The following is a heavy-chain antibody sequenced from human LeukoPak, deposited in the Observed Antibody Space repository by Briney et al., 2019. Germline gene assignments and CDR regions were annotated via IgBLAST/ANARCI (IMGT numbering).Heavy chain of an antibody. Sequence: ASVKVSCKASGYTFTGYYMHWVRQAPGQGLEWMGWINPNSGGTNYAQEFQGRVTMTRDTSISTAYMELSRLRSDDTAVYYCARSYDILTGYYPSYYYYYGMDVWGQGTTVTVSS. D-gene: IGHD3-9*01. J-gene: IGHJ6*02. CDR2: INPNSGGT. CDR1: GYTFTGYY. CDR3: ARSYDILTGYYPSYYYYYGMDV. V-gene: IGHV1-2*02.